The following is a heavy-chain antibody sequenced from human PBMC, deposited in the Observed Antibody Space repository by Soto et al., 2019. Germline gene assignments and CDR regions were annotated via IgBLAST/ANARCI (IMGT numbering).Heavy chain of an antibody. J-gene: IGHJ4*02. CDR3: ARQNPYSSSSYYFDY. D-gene: IGHD6-6*01. Sequence: ASETLSLTCTVSGGSISSYYWSWIRQPPGKGLEWIGYIYYSGSTNYNPSLKSRVTISVDTSKNQFSLKLSSVTAADTAVYYCARQNPYSSSSYYFDYWGQGTLVTVSS. CDR2: IYYSGST. V-gene: IGHV4-59*01. CDR1: GGSISSYY.